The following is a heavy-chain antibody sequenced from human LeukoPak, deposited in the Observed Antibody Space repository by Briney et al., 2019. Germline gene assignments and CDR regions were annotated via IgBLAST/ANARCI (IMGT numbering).Heavy chain of an antibody. CDR1: GYTFTSYY. D-gene: IGHD3-10*01. V-gene: IGHV1-46*01. J-gene: IGHJ3*02. CDR3: ARAGEYYYGSGDRGAFDI. CDR2: INPSGGST. Sequence: GASVKVSCKASGYTFTSYYMHWVRQAPGQGLEWMGIINPSGGSTSYAQKFQGRVTMTRDTSTSTVYMELSSLRSEDTAVYYCARAGEYYYGSGDRGAFDIWGQGTMVTVSS.